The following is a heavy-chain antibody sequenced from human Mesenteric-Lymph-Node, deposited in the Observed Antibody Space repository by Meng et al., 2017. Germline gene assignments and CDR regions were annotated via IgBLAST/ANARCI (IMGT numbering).Heavy chain of an antibody. CDR2: ITGSGRGT. Sequence: ETLSLTCAASGFTFNTYAMNWVRQAPGRGLEWVSDITGSGRGTYYADSVQGRFTVSRDTYRNTLFLHMSSLRVEDTALYYCAKDDFGVVTHWGQGTLVTVSS. V-gene: IGHV3-23*01. J-gene: IGHJ4*02. CDR3: AKDDFGVVTH. CDR1: GFTFNTYA. D-gene: IGHD3-3*01.